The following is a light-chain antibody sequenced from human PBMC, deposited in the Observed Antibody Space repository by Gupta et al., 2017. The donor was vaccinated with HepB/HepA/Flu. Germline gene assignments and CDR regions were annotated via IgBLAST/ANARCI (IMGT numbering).Light chain of an antibody. J-gene: IGKJ4*02. CDR1: QSLLPSNGYNY. CDR3: KQSLQTPRT. CDR2: VGS. V-gene: IGKV2-28*01. Sequence: IVTTQSPLCLSFTPGEPPSISCRSSQSLLPSNGYNYLDCYLQKAGQSPQLLIYVGSKRASGLPDRFSGSGSRTDITLKISRVEAEDVVVYYCKQSLQTPRTFGEGTKVEIK.